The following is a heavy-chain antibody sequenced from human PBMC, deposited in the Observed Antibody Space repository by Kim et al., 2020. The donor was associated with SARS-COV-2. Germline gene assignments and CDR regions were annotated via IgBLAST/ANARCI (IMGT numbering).Heavy chain of an antibody. Sequence: GGSLRLSCAASGFIFSSYSMNWVRPAPGKGLEWVSSISSTSGFIYYADSVKGRFTISRDNAKNSMYLQMNSLRAEDTAVYYCARDHDPSGSSDYWGQGTLVTVSS. CDR1: GFIFSSYS. CDR3: ARDHDPSGSSDY. J-gene: IGHJ4*02. CDR2: ISSTSGFI. V-gene: IGHV3-21*01. D-gene: IGHD1-26*01.